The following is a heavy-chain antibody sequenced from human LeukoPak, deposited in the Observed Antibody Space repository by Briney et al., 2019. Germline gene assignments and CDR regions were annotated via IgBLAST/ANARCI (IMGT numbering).Heavy chain of an antibody. CDR3: ATTKRWLAWDS. D-gene: IGHD6-19*01. CDR2: ISTSGSYI. V-gene: IGHV3-21*01. J-gene: IGHJ4*02. Sequence: GSLRLSCAASGLTFSNDNMNWVHQAPGKGLEWVSSISTSGSYIYYANSMKGRFTISRDNAKNSLYLQMNSLRVEDSAVYYCATTKRWLAWDSWGQGTLVTVSS. CDR1: GLTFSNDN.